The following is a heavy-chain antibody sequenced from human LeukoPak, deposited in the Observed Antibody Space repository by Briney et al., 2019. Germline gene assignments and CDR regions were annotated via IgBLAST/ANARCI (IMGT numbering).Heavy chain of an antibody. V-gene: IGHV3-30-3*01. CDR2: ISYDGSNK. Sequence: GGSLRLSCAASGFTFSSYAMHWVRQAPGKGLEWVAVISYDGSNKYYADSVKDRFTISRDNAKNSLYLQMNSLRAEDTAVYYCARDGKADYYGSGNPPRYWYFDLWGRGTLVTVSS. CDR1: GFTFSSYA. CDR3: ARDGKADYYGSGNPPRYWYFDL. D-gene: IGHD3-10*01. J-gene: IGHJ2*01.